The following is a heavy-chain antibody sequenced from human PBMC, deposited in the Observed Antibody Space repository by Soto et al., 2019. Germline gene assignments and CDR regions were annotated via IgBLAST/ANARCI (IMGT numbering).Heavy chain of an antibody. CDR1: GGSVSSGYYY. J-gene: IGHJ6*02. CDR2: IDYSGSA. Sequence: PSETLSLTCTVSGGSVSSGYYYWSWIRQPPGKALEWIGYIDYSGSANYNPPLKSRVTVSVDTSKNQFSLKLSSVTAADTAVYYCARLVQKEGGILSNYYYGVDVWGQGTSVTVSS. V-gene: IGHV4-61*01. CDR3: ARLVQKEGGILSNYYYGVDV. D-gene: IGHD2-2*01.